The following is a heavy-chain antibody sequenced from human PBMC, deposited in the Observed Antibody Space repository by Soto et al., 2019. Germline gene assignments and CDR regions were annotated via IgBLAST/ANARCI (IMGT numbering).Heavy chain of an antibody. Sequence: SVKVSRKAFGGTFSSYPISRVRLAPGKGLEWMGGIIPIFGTANYAQKFQGRVTITADESTSTAYMELSSLRSEDTAVYYCARDSRVWAYYDISGYSPFFDFLVQGNLVTVSS. J-gene: IGHJ4*02. CDR3: ARDSRVWAYYDISGYSPFFDF. CDR1: GGTFSSYP. CDR2: IIPIFGTA. D-gene: IGHD3-22*01. V-gene: IGHV1-69*13.